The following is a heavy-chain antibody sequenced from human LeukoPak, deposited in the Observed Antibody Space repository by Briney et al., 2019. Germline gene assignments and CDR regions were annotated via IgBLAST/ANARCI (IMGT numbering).Heavy chain of an antibody. D-gene: IGHD6-13*01. CDR2: ISGSGGST. V-gene: IGHV3-23*01. Sequence: GGSLRLSCAASGFTFSSCAMSWVRQAPGKGLEWVSTISGSGGSTYYADSVKGRFTISRDNSRTTLYLQMNSLRAEDTAVYYCAKDRAAPATPYNWFDPWGQGTLVTVSS. J-gene: IGHJ5*02. CDR1: GFTFSSCA. CDR3: AKDRAAPATPYNWFDP.